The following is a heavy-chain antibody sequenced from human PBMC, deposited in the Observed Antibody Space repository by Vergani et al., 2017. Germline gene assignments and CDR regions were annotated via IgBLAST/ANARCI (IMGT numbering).Heavy chain of an antibody. J-gene: IGHJ4*02. CDR2: IIPILGIA. CDR3: ARDVIAAAGVDY. D-gene: IGHD6-13*01. V-gene: IGHV1-69*04. Sequence: QVQLVQSGAEVKKPGSSVKLSCKASGGTFSSYAISWVRQAPGQGLEWMGRIIPILGIANYAQKFQGRVTITADKSTSTAYMELSSLRSEDTAVYYCARDVIAAAGVDYWGQGTLVTVSS. CDR1: GGTFSSYA.